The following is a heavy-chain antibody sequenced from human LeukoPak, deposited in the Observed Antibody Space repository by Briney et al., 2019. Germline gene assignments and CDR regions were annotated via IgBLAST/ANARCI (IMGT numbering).Heavy chain of an antibody. D-gene: IGHD6-13*01. J-gene: IGHJ4*02. CDR2: INHSGST. CDR1: GGSFSGYY. V-gene: IGHV4-34*01. Sequence: SETLSLTCAVYGGSFSGYYWSWIRQPPGKGLEWIGEINHSGSTNYNPSLKSRVTISVDTSENQFSLKLSSVTAADTAVYYCARLSSSWSNWGQGTLVTVSS. CDR3: ARLSSSWSN.